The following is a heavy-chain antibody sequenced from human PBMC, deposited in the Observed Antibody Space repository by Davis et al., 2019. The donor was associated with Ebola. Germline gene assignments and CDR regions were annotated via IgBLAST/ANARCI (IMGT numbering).Heavy chain of an antibody. CDR3: ARERPHYYSLYGMDV. CDR2: IDSGGNT. J-gene: IGHJ6*02. D-gene: IGHD3-10*01. V-gene: IGHV3-53*01. CDR1: EFTFRSYW. Sequence: PGGSLRLSCVAPEFTFRSYWFHWVRQAPGKGLEWVSVIDSGGNTYYADSVKGRFTISRDNPKNTLYLQMNSLRAEDTAVYYCARERPHYYSLYGMDVWGQGTTVTVSS.